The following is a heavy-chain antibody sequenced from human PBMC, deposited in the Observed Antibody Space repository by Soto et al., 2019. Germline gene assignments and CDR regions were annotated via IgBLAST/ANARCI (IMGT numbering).Heavy chain of an antibody. CDR2: ISSSSSTI. CDR1: GFTFSDYY. D-gene: IGHD5-12*01. CDR3: AREGRYSGSDYFDY. J-gene: IGHJ4*02. V-gene: IGHV3-11*04. Sequence: GGSLRLSCAASGFTFSDYYMSWIRQAPGKGLEWISYISSSSSTIFYADSVKGRFTISRDNDKNSLYLQMNNLRDEDTAVYFCAREGRYSGSDYFDYWGQGTLVTVSS.